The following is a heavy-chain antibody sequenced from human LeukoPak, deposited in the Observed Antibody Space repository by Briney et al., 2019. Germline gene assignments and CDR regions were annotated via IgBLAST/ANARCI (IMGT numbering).Heavy chain of an antibody. CDR3: ARGLYCSGGSCYREAFDI. CDR2: INPSGGST. Sequence: ASVKVSCKASGYTFTSYYVHWVRQAPGQGLEWMGIINPSGGSTSYAQKFQGRVTMTRDTSTSTVCMELSSLRSEDTAVYYCARGLYCSGGSCYREAFDIWGQGTMVTVSS. V-gene: IGHV1-46*01. J-gene: IGHJ3*02. CDR1: GYTFTSYY. D-gene: IGHD2-15*01.